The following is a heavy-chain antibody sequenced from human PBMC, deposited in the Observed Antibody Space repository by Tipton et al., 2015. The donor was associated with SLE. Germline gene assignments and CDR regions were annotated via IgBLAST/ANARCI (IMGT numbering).Heavy chain of an antibody. CDR3: ARDGGTARYGMDV. J-gene: IGHJ6*02. D-gene: IGHD6-6*01. CDR1: SGSIGRYS. V-gene: IGHV4-4*07. CDR2: IYTSGST. Sequence: TLSLTCTVSSGSIGRYSWNWIRQPAGEGLEWIGRIYTSGSTIYNPSLKSRVTLSVDTSKNQFSLKLTSVTAADTAVYYCARDGGTARYGMDVWGQGTLVTVSS.